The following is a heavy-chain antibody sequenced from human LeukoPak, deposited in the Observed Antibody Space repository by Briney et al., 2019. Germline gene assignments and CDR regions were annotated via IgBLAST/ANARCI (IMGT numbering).Heavy chain of an antibody. CDR1: GFTFSSYE. Sequence: GSLRLSCAASGFTFSSYEMNWVRPAPGKGLEWVSYISSSGSTIYYADSVQGRFTISRDNAKNSLYLQMNSLRAEDTAVYYCARDGYCSGGDCSNTPGVFDYWGQGTLVTVSS. V-gene: IGHV3-48*03. D-gene: IGHD2-15*01. J-gene: IGHJ4*02. CDR3: ARDGYCSGGDCSNTPGVFDY. CDR2: ISSSGSTI.